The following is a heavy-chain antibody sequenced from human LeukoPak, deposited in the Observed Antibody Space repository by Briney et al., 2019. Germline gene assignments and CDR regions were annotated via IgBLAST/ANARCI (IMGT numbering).Heavy chain of an antibody. J-gene: IGHJ4*02. D-gene: IGHD2-2*01. CDR1: GFTFNEHG. CDR3: ARAPITSPFYFDY. Sequence: GGSLRLSCTASGFTFNEHGMSWVRQVPGKGLEWVSGISWSGGSTDYADPLRGRFTISRDNAKHSLYLQMDSLRAEDTALYYCARAPITSPFYFDYWGQGTLVTVSS. V-gene: IGHV3-20*04. CDR2: ISWSGGST.